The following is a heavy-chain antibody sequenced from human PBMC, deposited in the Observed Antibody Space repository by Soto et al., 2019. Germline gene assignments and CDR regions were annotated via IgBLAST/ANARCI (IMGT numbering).Heavy chain of an antibody. D-gene: IGHD4-17*01. CDR2: IYHSGST. CDR3: ARGTSFYGDYPRGDAFDI. Sequence: SSETLSLTCTVSGGSISSYYWSWVRPPPGKGLEWIGYIYHSGSTYYNPSLKSRVTISVDRSKNQFSLKLSSVTAADTAVYYCARGTSFYGDYPRGDAFDIWGQGTMVTVSS. CDR1: GGSISSYY. J-gene: IGHJ3*02. V-gene: IGHV4-59*12.